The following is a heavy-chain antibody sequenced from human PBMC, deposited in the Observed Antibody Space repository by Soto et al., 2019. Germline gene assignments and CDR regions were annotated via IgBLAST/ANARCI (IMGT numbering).Heavy chain of an antibody. D-gene: IGHD3-22*01. J-gene: IGHJ3*02. CDR2: IYWDDDK. CDR3: AHSATYYYDSSGYYYGWGAFDI. CDR1: GFSLSTSGVG. Sequence: QITLKESGPPLVKPTQTLTLTCTFSGFSLSTSGVGVGWIRQPPGKALEWLALIYWDDDKRYSPSLKSRLTITKDTSKNQVVLTMTNMDPVDTATYYCAHSATYYYDSSGYYYGWGAFDIWGQGTMVTVSS. V-gene: IGHV2-5*02.